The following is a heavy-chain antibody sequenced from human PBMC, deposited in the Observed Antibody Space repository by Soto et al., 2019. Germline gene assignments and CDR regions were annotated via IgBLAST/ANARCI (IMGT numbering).Heavy chain of an antibody. J-gene: IGHJ6*02. Sequence: GGSLRLSCAASGFTFSSYWMSWVRQAPGKGLEWVANIKQDGSEKYYVDSVKGGFTISRDNAKNSLYLQMNSLRAEDTAVYYCARVEQYYYYYGMDVWGQGTTVTVSS. CDR3: ARVEQYYYYYGMDV. V-gene: IGHV3-7*01. CDR1: GFTFSSYW. CDR2: IKQDGSEK.